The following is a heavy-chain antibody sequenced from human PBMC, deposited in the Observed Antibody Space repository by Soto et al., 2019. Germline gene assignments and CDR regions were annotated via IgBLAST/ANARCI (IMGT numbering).Heavy chain of an antibody. D-gene: IGHD6-6*01. Sequence: QVQLQQWGAGLLKPSETLSLTCAVYGGSFSGHYWSWIRQPPGKGLEWIGEINHSGSTNYNPSLKSRVTTSVDTSKNQFSLKLRSLTAADTAVYYCARGNMAARLLEYWGQGTLVTVSS. V-gene: IGHV4-34*01. CDR3: ARGNMAARLLEY. CDR2: INHSGST. CDR1: GGSFSGHY. J-gene: IGHJ4*02.